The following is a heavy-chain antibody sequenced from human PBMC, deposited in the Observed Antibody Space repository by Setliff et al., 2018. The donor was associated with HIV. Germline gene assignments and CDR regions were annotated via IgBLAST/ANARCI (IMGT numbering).Heavy chain of an antibody. D-gene: IGHD2-8*01. Sequence: ASVKVSCKASGYSFTGYYMHWVRQAPGQGLEWMGWMNPSTGGTRFAQKFQGRVTMTRDTSTSTAYMELSGLTSDDTAVYYCARDGWRHVLHGNYYYYFMDVWGKGTTVTVSS. J-gene: IGHJ6*03. V-gene: IGHV1-2*02. CDR1: GYSFTGYY. CDR3: ARDGWRHVLHGNYYYYFMDV. CDR2: MNPSTGGT.